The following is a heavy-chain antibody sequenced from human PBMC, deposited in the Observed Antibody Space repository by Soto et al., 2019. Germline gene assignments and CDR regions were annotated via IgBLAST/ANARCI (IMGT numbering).Heavy chain of an antibody. V-gene: IGHV4-59*08. CDR3: ARTFWSGFRLDYYYMDV. J-gene: IGHJ6*03. CDR1: GGSLSNYC. CDR2: ISYSGST. Sequence: QVQLQESGPGLVKPSETLSLTCTVSGGSLSNYCWSWIRQPPGKGLEWIGYISYSGSTNYSPSLKSLVTISVDTSKNQFSLRLGSVTAADTAVYHCARTFWSGFRLDYYYMDVWGKGTTVTVSS. D-gene: IGHD3-3*01.